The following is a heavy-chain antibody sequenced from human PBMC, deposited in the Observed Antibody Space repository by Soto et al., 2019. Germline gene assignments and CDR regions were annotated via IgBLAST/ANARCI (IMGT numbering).Heavy chain of an antibody. V-gene: IGHV3-23*01. Sequence: EVQLLESGGGLVQPGGSLRLSCAASEFNFSSYAMSWVRQAPEKGMEWVSAISGSGGSTYYADSVKGRFTISRDNSKNTLYLLMNSLRAEDTAVYYCGRHEGGRSSSTSCYEGYYYYYYMDVWGKGTTVTVSS. D-gene: IGHD2-2*01. J-gene: IGHJ6*03. CDR2: ISGSGGST. CDR1: EFNFSSYA. CDR3: GRHEGGRSSSTSCYEGYYYYYYMDV.